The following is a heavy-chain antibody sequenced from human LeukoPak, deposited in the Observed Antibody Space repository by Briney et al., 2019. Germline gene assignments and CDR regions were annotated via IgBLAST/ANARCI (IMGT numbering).Heavy chain of an antibody. Sequence: GGSLRLSCAASGVTLSTYAMSWARQAPGKGLEWVSGISSSGSGDNTYYADSVKGRFTISRDSSKNTLFLHMNTLRAEDTAVYYCVRGGRTNWFDPWGQGTLVTVSS. V-gene: IGHV3-23*01. D-gene: IGHD3-10*01. CDR3: VRGGRTNWFDP. CDR1: GVTLSTYA. J-gene: IGHJ5*02. CDR2: ISSSGSGDNT.